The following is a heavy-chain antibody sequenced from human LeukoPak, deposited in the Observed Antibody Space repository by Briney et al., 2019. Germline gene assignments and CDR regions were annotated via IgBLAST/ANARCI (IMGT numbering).Heavy chain of an antibody. D-gene: IGHD1-26*01. J-gene: IGHJ4*02. CDR1: GFTFRNYW. CDR3: ARDKVVGATTLDY. V-gene: IGHV3-7*01. CDR2: IRQDGGEI. Sequence: GGSLRLSCAASGFTFRNYWMSWVRQAPGKGLEWVANIRQDGGEIYYVDSMKGRFTIPRDNAKNSLFLQMNSLRAEDSAVYYCARDKVVGATTLDYWGQGTLVTVSS.